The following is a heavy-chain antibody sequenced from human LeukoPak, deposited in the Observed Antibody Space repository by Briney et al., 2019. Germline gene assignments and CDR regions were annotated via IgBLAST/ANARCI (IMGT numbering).Heavy chain of an antibody. D-gene: IGHD6-19*01. J-gene: IGHJ4*02. CDR3: AKGAQWLVLNYFDY. CDR1: GFTFTSYA. CDR2: ISGSGGST. Sequence: GGSLRLSCAASGFTFTSYAMSWVRQAPGKGLEWVSAISGSGGSTYYADSVKGRFTISRDNSKNTLYLQMNSLRAEDTAVHYCAKGAQWLVLNYFDYWGQGTLVTVSS. V-gene: IGHV3-23*01.